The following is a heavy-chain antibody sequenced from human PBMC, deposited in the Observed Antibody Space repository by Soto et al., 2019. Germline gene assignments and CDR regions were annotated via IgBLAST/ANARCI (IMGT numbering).Heavy chain of an antibody. CDR3: ARGDYIWGSYRYYFDY. J-gene: IGHJ4*02. CDR2: INPNSGGT. CDR1: GYTFTGYY. Sequence: ASVKVSCKASGYTFTGYYMHWVRQAPGQGLEWMGWINPNSGGTNYAQKFQGWVTMTRDTSISTAYMELSRLRSDDTAVYYCARGDYIWGSYRYYFDYWGQGTLVTVSS. D-gene: IGHD3-16*02. V-gene: IGHV1-2*04.